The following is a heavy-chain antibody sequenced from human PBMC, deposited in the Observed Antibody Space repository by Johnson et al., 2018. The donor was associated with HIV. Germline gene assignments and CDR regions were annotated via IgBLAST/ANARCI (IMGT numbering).Heavy chain of an antibody. CDR2: IKQDGSQK. Sequence: VQLVESGGGLVQPGGSLRLSCAASGFTFSSYWMSWVRQAPGKGLEWVANIKQDGSQKYYVDSVKGRFTISRDNAKNSLYLQMNSLRAKDTAVYYCARELYDILTGSPGAFDIWGQGTMVTVSS. D-gene: IGHD3-9*01. J-gene: IGHJ3*02. CDR1: GFTFSSYW. CDR3: ARELYDILTGSPGAFDI. V-gene: IGHV3-7*05.